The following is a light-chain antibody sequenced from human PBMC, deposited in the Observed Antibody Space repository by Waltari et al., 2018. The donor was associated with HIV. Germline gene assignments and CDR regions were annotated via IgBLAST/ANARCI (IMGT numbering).Light chain of an antibody. Sequence: QSVLTQPPSASGTPGQRVTISCSGSSSNIGDNTVNWYQQLPGTAPKLLIYTNTLRPSGVPDRFSGSKSGTSASLAISGLQSEDEADYYCATWDDSLNGHVVFGGGTKLTVL. CDR2: TNT. CDR3: ATWDDSLNGHVV. CDR1: SSNIGDNT. J-gene: IGLJ2*01. V-gene: IGLV1-44*01.